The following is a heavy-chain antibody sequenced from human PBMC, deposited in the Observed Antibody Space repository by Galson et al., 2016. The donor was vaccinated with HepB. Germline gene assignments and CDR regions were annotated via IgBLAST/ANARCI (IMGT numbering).Heavy chain of an antibody. V-gene: IGHV3-23*01. D-gene: IGHD1-14*01. CDR1: GFTFGSYA. CDR2: IGGSGGSI. CDR3: AKGPTGYYYYYMDV. Sequence: SLRLSCAASGFTFGSYAMTWVRQAPGKGLEWVSGIGGSGGSINYADSVKGRFTISRDNPKNTLYLQMNSLRAEDTAVYYCAKGPTGYYYYYMDVWGQGTVVTVSS. J-gene: IGHJ6*03.